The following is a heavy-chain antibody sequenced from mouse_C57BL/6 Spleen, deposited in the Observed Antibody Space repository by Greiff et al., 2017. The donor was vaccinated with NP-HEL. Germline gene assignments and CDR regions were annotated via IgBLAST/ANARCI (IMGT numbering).Heavy chain of an antibody. CDR3: ARSSYYGSSPWYFDV. CDR1: GYAFTNYL. V-gene: IGHV1-54*01. D-gene: IGHD1-1*01. J-gene: IGHJ1*03. Sequence: VQLQQSGAELVRPGTSVKVSCKASGYAFTNYLIEWVKQRPGQGLEWIGVINPGSGGTNYNEKFKGKATLTADKSSSTAYLQLSSLTSEDSAVYFCARSSYYGSSPWYFDVWGTGTTVTVSS. CDR2: INPGSGGT.